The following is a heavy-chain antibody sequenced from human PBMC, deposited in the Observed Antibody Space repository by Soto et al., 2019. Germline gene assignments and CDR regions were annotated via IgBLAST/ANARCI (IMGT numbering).Heavy chain of an antibody. D-gene: IGHD1-1*01. CDR3: AKDTGLGGTGSLCFDY. V-gene: IGHV3-23*01. Sequence: EVQLLESGGGLVQPGGSLRLSCAASGFTFSSYAMTWVRQAPGKALEWVSAISGSGGSTYYADSVKGRFTISRDNSKNTLYLQMNSLRAEDTAVYYCAKDTGLGGTGSLCFDYWGQGTLVTVSS. CDR2: ISGSGGST. J-gene: IGHJ4*02. CDR1: GFTFSSYA.